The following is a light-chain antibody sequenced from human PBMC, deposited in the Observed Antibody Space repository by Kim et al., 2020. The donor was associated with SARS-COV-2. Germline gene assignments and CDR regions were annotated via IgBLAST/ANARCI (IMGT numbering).Light chain of an antibody. CDR2: GAS. Sequence: EIVLTQSPGTLSLSPGERATLSCRASQSVSSRSLAWYHHKPGQAPRLLIYGASNRPTGIPDRFSGSGSGTDFTLTISRLEPEDFAVYYCQQYGRSRLTFGGGTKVE. J-gene: IGKJ4*01. CDR3: QQYGRSRLT. V-gene: IGKV3-20*01. CDR1: QSVSSRS.